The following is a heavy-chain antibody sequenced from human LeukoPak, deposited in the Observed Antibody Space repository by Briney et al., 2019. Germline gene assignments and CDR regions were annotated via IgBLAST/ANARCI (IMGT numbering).Heavy chain of an antibody. Sequence: GGSLRLSCAASGFTFSSYAMSWVRQAPGKGLEWVSGITGSGGNTYYAESVKGRFTISRDNSKNTLYLQMNSLTAEDAALYYCATRPAGETYFGVFDFWGQGTLVTVSS. CDR1: GFTFSSYA. V-gene: IGHV3-23*01. CDR3: ATRPAGETYFGVFDF. CDR2: ITGSGGNT. D-gene: IGHD1-26*01. J-gene: IGHJ4*02.